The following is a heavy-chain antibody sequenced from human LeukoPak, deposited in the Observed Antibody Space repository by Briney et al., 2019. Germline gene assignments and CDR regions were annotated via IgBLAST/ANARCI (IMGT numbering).Heavy chain of an antibody. CDR1: GFTISSNY. Sequence: GGSLRLSCAASGFTISSNYMSWVRQAPGKGLEWVSVIYSGGSTYYADSVKGRFTISRDNSRNTLYLQMNSLRAEDTAVYYCATSASSSWLDYWGQGTLVTVSS. V-gene: IGHV3-66*01. CDR3: ATSASSSWLDY. CDR2: IYSGGST. J-gene: IGHJ4*02. D-gene: IGHD6-13*01.